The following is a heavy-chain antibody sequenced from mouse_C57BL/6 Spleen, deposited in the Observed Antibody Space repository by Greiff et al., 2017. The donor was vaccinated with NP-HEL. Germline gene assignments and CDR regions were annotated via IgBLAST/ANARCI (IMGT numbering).Heavy chain of an antibody. CDR1: GYTFTSYG. CDR2: IYPRSGNT. V-gene: IGHV1-81*01. D-gene: IGHD2-5*01. J-gene: IGHJ2*01. CDR3: ARYYSNYAGFDY. Sequence: VQLVESGAELARPGASVKLSCKASGYTFTSYGISWVKQRTGQGLEWIGEIYPRSGNTYYNEKFKGKATLTADKSSSTAYMELRSLTSEDSAVYFCARYYSNYAGFDYWGQGTTLTVSS.